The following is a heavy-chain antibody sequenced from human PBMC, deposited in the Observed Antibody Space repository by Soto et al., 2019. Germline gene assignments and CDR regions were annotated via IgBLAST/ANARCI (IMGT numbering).Heavy chain of an antibody. J-gene: IGHJ6*02. Sequence: SVKVSCKASGGTFSSYAISWVRQAPGQGLEWMGGIIPIFGTANYAQKFQGRVTITADESTSTAYMELSSLRSEDTAVYYCARGDYVSSGYYYSPGVDYYYGMDVWGQGTTVTVSS. D-gene: IGHD3-22*01. CDR3: ARGDYVSSGYYYSPGVDYYYGMDV. CDR1: GGTFSSYA. CDR2: IIPIFGTA. V-gene: IGHV1-69*13.